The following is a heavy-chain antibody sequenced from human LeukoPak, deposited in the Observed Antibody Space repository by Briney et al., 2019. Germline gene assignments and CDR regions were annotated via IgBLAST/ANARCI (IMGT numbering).Heavy chain of an antibody. D-gene: IGHD5-18*01. V-gene: IGHV4-59*13. J-gene: IGHJ4*02. CDR2: IYYSGST. CDR1: GGSISSYH. Sequence: SETLSLTCTVSGGSISSYHWSWIPQPPEKGLEWVGYIYYSGSTNYNHSLKSRVTISVDTSKNQFSLKLSSVTAADTAVYYCARLDTADNYFDYWGQGTLVTVSS. CDR3: ARLDTADNYFDY.